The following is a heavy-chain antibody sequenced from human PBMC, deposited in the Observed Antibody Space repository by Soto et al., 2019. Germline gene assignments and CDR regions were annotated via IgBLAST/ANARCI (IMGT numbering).Heavy chain of an antibody. J-gene: IGHJ4*02. CDR2: ISAYNGNT. CDR1: GYTFTNFG. Sequence: VEVTCEDSGYTFTNFGISWARQAPGQGLEWMGWISAYNGNTNYAQNFQGRVTMTTDTSTSTAYMELRSLRSDDTAVYYCTRPRDGYLNDWGQGTLVTVSS. D-gene: IGHD5-12*01. CDR3: TRPRDGYLND. V-gene: IGHV1-18*01.